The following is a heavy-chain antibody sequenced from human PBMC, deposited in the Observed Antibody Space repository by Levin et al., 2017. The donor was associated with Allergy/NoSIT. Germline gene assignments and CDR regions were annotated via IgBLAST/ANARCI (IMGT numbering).Heavy chain of an antibody. CDR2: ISSSSSYT. Sequence: GESLKISCAASGFTFSDYYMSWIRQAPGKGLEWVSYISSSSSYTNYADSVKGRFTISRDNAKNSLYLQMNSLRAEDTAVYYCARVRRPRGWYYFDYWGQGTLVTVSS. J-gene: IGHJ4*02. V-gene: IGHV3-11*05. D-gene: IGHD6-19*01. CDR1: GFTFSDYY. CDR3: ARVRRPRGWYYFDY.